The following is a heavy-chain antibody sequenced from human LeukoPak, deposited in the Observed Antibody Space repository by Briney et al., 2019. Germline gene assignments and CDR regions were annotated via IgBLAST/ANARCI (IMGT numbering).Heavy chain of an antibody. Sequence: GGSLRLSCAASGFTFSAYSMNWVRQAPGKGLEWVSSISTGSSYIYYADSVKGRFTISRDNSKNTLYLQMNSLRAEDTAVYYCARGHQDDFWSGYYSLGYYYYGMDVWGQGTTVTVSS. CDR2: ISTGSSYI. V-gene: IGHV3-21*01. D-gene: IGHD3-3*01. CDR3: ARGHQDDFWSGYYSLGYYYYGMDV. J-gene: IGHJ6*02. CDR1: GFTFSAYS.